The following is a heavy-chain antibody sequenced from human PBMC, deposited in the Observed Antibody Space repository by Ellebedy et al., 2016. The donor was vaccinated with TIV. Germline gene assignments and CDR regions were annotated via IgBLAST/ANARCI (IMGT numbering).Heavy chain of an antibody. D-gene: IGHD1-26*01. Sequence: GESLKISCAASGFTVSSFWMHWLRQAPGKGLVWVARVNSDGSSTRYADSVKGRFTISRDNAKNSLYLQMNSLRAEDTAVYYCARSGSYYDAFDIWGQGTMVTVS. CDR3: ARSGSYYDAFDI. CDR1: GFTVSSFW. V-gene: IGHV3-74*01. CDR2: VNSDGSST. J-gene: IGHJ3*02.